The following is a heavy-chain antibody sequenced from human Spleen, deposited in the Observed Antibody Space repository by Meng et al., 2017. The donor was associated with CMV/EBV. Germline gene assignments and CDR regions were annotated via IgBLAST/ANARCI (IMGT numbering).Heavy chain of an antibody. CDR1: GFSLRSSGVG. V-gene: IGHV2-5*01. CDR3: AHRRRGAFFDY. J-gene: IGHJ4*02. Sequence: SGPTLVKPTQTLTLTCTFSGFSLRSSGVGVGWMRQPPGKALEWLALIYWNDDKRYTPSLKSSLTVTKDTSRNRVFLTMTNMGPVDTATYYCAHRRRGAFFDYWGQGTLVTVSS. D-gene: IGHD5-12*01. CDR2: IYWNDDK.